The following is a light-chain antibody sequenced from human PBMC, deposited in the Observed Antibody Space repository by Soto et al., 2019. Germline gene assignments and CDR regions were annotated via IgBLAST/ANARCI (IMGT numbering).Light chain of an antibody. CDR3: QQYTNTNNPWM. CDR2: DAS. Sequence: IQVTQSPPTLSASVGDRFTITCLSIQTISTWMAWYQQKPGKAPKLLVYDASTLQSGVASRFSGSGSGTEFTLIISGLQPDDSATYYCQQYTNTNNPWMFGQGTKVDIK. V-gene: IGKV1-5*01. J-gene: IGKJ1*01. CDR1: QTISTW.